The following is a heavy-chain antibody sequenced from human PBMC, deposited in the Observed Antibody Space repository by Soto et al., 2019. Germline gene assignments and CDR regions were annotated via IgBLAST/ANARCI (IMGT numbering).Heavy chain of an antibody. D-gene: IGHD3-10*01. CDR1: GYTFTSYG. Sequence: ASVKVSCKASGYTFTSYGISWVRQAPGQGLEWMGWISAYNGNTNYAQKLQGRVTMTTDTSTSTAYMELRSLRAEDTAVYYCARYYYYDSGSSPTFDYWGQGTLVTVSS. CDR3: ARYYYYDSGSSPTFDY. V-gene: IGHV1-18*01. J-gene: IGHJ4*02. CDR2: ISAYNGNT.